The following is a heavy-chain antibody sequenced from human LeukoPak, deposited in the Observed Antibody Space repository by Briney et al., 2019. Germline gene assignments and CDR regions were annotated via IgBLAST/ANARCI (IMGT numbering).Heavy chain of an antibody. J-gene: IGHJ4*02. Sequence: SETLSLTCTVSGGSVSSGSYYWSWIRQPPGKGLEWIGYIYYSGSTNYNPSLKSRVTISVDTSKNQFSLKLSSVTAADTAVYYCARGHYDCVWGSYRCWGQGTLVTVSS. D-gene: IGHD3-16*02. V-gene: IGHV4-61*01. CDR1: GGSVSSGSYY. CDR3: ARGHYDCVWGSYRC. CDR2: IYYSGST.